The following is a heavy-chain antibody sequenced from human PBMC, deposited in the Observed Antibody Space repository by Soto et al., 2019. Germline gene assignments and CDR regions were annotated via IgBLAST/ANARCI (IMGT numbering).Heavy chain of an antibody. J-gene: IGHJ6*02. D-gene: IGHD2-15*01. CDR3: GRVLVVVVAATRDYYYGMDV. CDR2: IIPIFGTA. V-gene: IGHV1-69*13. CDR1: GGTFSSYA. Sequence: GASVKVSCKASGGTFSSYAISWVRQAPGQGLEWMGGIIPIFGTANYAQKFQGRVTITADESTSTAYMELSSLRSEDTAVYYCGRVLVVVVAATRDYYYGMDVWGQGTTVTVSS.